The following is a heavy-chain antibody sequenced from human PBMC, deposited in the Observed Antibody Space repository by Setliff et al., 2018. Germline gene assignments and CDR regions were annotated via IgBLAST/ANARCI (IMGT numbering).Heavy chain of an antibody. V-gene: IGHV3-23*01. D-gene: IGHD2-15*01. CDR3: AKRGPYCSGGTCHYYFDY. J-gene: IGHJ4*02. CDR2: ISGSAQTT. CDR1: GFTFSSYA. Sequence: PGGSLRLSCAASGFTFSSYAITWVRQAPGKGRGWVSMISGSAQTTYYADSVKGRFTISRDNSKNTVYLEMNSLRAEDPAVYYCAKRGPYCSGGTCHYYFDYWGQGTLVTVSS.